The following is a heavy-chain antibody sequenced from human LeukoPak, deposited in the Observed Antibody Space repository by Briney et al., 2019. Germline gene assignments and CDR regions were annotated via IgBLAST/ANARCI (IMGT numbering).Heavy chain of an antibody. J-gene: IGHJ5*02. Sequence: SETLSLTCAVSGGSISSSNWWSWVRQPPGKGLEWMGEIYHSGSTNYNPSLKSRVTISVDKSKNQFSLKLSSVTAADTAVYYCARGGYYGSGNDFRFDPWGQGTLVTVSS. D-gene: IGHD3-10*01. CDR1: GGSISSSNW. V-gene: IGHV4-4*02. CDR2: IYHSGST. CDR3: ARGGYYGSGNDFRFDP.